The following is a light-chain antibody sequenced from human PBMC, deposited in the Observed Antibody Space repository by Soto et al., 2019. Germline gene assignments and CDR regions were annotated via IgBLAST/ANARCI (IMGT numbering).Light chain of an antibody. J-gene: IGKJ4*01. CDR3: QQRSKWPST. CDR1: QSVSSY. V-gene: IGKV3-11*01. CDR2: DAS. Sequence: EIVLTQSPVTLSLSPGERATLSCRASQSVSSYLAWYQQKPGQAPRLLIYDASNRATGIPARFSGSGYGTDFTLTISSLEPEAFAVYYCQQRSKWPSTFGGGTKVELK.